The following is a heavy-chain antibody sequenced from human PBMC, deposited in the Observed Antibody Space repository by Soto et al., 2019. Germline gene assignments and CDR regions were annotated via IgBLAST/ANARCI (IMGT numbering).Heavy chain of an antibody. J-gene: IGHJ5*02. CDR3: AREGYCSGGSCYYHRPNWFDP. CDR2: IIPVFGTA. V-gene: IGHV1-69*13. CDR1: GGTFSSYA. Sequence: SVKVSCKASGGTFSSYAISWVRQAPGQGLEWMGGIIPVFGTATYAQKFQGRVTITADESTSTAYMELSSLRSEDTAVYYCAREGYCSGGSCYYHRPNWFDPWGQGTLVTVSS. D-gene: IGHD2-15*01.